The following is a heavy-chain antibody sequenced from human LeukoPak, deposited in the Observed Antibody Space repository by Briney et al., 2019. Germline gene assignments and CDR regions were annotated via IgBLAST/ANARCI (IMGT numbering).Heavy chain of an antibody. Sequence: PSETLSLTCSVSVGSISSYAWSWIRQPPGKGLEWIGYIYYSGSTNYNPPLKRRVTQSVDTSKNQFSLKLSSVTAVDTAVYYCARLRPDYDILTGFPMDVWGPGTTVTVSS. CDR1: VGSISSYA. CDR3: ARLRPDYDILTGFPMDV. V-gene: IGHV4-59*01. J-gene: IGHJ6*02. D-gene: IGHD3-9*01. CDR2: IYYSGST.